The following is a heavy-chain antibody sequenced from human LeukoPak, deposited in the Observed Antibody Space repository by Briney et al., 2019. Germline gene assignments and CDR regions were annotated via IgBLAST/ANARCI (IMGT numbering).Heavy chain of an antibody. V-gene: IGHV1-2*02. CDR1: GYTFTGYY. Sequence: GASVKVSCKASGYTFTGYYMHWVRQAPGQGLEWMGWINPNSDGTNYAQKFQGRVTMTRDTSISTAYMELSRLRSDDTAVYYCARDTAMETPHYYYYMDVWGKGTTVTVSS. CDR3: ARDTAMETPHYYYYMDV. D-gene: IGHD5-18*01. J-gene: IGHJ6*03. CDR2: INPNSDGT.